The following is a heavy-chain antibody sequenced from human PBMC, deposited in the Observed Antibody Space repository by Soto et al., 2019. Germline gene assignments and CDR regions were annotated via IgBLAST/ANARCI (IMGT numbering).Heavy chain of an antibody. J-gene: IGHJ6*02. CDR2: IDPSDSYT. D-gene: IGHD3-22*01. Sequence: GESLKISCKGSGDSFTSYWISWVRQMPGKGLEWMGRIDPSDSYTNYSPSFQGHVTISADKSISTAYLQWSSLKASDTAMYYCARRSGYYSHYYCGMDVWGQGTTVTVFS. CDR1: GDSFTSYW. CDR3: ARRSGYYSHYYCGMDV. V-gene: IGHV5-10-1*01.